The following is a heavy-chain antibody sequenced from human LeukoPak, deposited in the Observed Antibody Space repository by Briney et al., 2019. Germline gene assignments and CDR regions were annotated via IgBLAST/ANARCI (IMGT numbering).Heavy chain of an antibody. CDR1: GFTFSSYS. Sequence: GGSLRLSCAASGFTFSSYSMTWVRQAPGKGLEWVSSISSSSSYIYYADSVKGRFTISRDNAKNSLYLQMNSLRAEDTAVYYCASMDSSSWYSKGYYYYMDVWGKGTTVTVSS. CDR3: ASMDSSSWYSKGYYYYMDV. D-gene: IGHD6-13*01. V-gene: IGHV3-21*01. CDR2: ISSSSSYI. J-gene: IGHJ6*03.